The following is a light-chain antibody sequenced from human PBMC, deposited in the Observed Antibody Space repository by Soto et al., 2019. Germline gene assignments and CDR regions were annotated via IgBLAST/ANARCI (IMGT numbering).Light chain of an antibody. Sequence: DIVLPESPATLSLSPGERATLSCRASQSVSIYLAWYQQKPGQAPRLLIYDASIRATGIPARFSGSGSGTDFTLTISSLEPEDFAVYYCQQHSHWPPWTFGQGTKVDIK. CDR3: QQHSHWPPWT. J-gene: IGKJ1*01. V-gene: IGKV3-11*01. CDR1: QSVSIY. CDR2: DAS.